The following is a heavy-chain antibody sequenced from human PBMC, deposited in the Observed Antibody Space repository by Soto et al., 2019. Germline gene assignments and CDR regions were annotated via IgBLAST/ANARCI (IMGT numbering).Heavy chain of an antibody. Sequence: SVKVSCKASGYTFTSYGISWVRQAPGQRLEWIGWIVVGSGNTNYAQKFQERVTVTRDMSTGTADMELSSLRSDDTAMYYCAAGRGYSYGYPFDQWGQGTLVTVSS. J-gene: IGHJ4*02. CDR3: AAGRGYSYGYPFDQ. CDR1: GYTFTSYG. V-gene: IGHV1-58*02. D-gene: IGHD5-18*01. CDR2: IVVGSGNT.